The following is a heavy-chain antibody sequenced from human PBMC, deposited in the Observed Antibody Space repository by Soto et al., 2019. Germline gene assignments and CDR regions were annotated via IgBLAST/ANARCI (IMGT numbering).Heavy chain of an antibody. D-gene: IGHD3-10*01. CDR1: GGTLSDHG. CDR2: TIPVFNTA. Sequence: QVQLEQSGAEVKKPGSSVKVSCKASGGTLSDHGVAWLRQAPGQGLEWMGGTIPVFNTAEYAQKIQGRVTVTADKFTNIAYMELSSLRSEDTAFYFCARGVYGSGNYYTGPSAFDIWGQGTMVIVSS. V-gene: IGHV1-69*06. J-gene: IGHJ3*02. CDR3: ARGVYGSGNYYTGPSAFDI.